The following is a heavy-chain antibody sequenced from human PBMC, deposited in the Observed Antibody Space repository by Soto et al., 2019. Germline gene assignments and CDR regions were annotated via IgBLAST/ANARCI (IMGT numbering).Heavy chain of an antibody. Sequence: QVQLVQTGAEVKRPGSWVKVSCTASGGAFKNHAMYWVRQAPGQGLEWMGGIIPLFGTTNYAQKFRGRVTITADESTSATYMQLISPTSEDTAIYYCAGEGPYHYDSTGHYPFDYWGQGTLVIVSS. V-gene: IGHV1-69*01. CDR2: IIPLFGTT. J-gene: IGHJ4*02. CDR3: AGEGPYHYDSTGHYPFDY. CDR1: GGAFKNHA. D-gene: IGHD3-16*02.